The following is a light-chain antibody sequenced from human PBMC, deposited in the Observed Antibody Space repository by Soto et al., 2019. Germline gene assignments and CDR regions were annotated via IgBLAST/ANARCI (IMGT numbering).Light chain of an antibody. Sequence: DFRMNHSPSTLSAYVGDRVTISCRASQSISRWLAWYQQKPGRAPKLLIYDVSSLKSGVPSRFSGSGSGTEFTLTISSLQPDDFATYYCQQYNSYSIPFGRVRLLAIK. J-gene: IGKJ5*01. CDR2: DVS. V-gene: IGKV1-5*01. CDR3: QQYNSYSIP. CDR1: QSISRW.